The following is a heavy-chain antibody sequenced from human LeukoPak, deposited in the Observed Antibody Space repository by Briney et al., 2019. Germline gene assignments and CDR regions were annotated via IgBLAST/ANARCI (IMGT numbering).Heavy chain of an antibody. V-gene: IGHV4-39*01. CDR2: IYYSGST. CDR1: GDSISSSSYY. D-gene: IGHD6-13*01. Sequence: SETLSLTCTVSGDSISSSSYYWGWIRQPPGKGLEWIGSIYYSGSTYYNPSLKSRVTISVDTSKNQFSLKLTSVTAADTAVYYCASVYSLYDNWGQGILVIVSS. J-gene: IGHJ4*02. CDR3: ASVYSLYDN.